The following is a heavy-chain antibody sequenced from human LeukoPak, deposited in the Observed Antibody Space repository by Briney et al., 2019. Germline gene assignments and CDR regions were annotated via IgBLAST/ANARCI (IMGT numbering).Heavy chain of an antibody. J-gene: IGHJ4*02. V-gene: IGHV3-30*03. CDR1: GFTFSSCG. Sequence: GRSLRLSCAASGFTFSSCGMHWVRQAPGKGLEWVAVISYDGSNKYYADSVKGRFTISRDNSKNTLYLQMNSLRAEDTAVYYCATGDYWGQGTLVTVSS. CDR3: ATGDY. CDR2: ISYDGSNK.